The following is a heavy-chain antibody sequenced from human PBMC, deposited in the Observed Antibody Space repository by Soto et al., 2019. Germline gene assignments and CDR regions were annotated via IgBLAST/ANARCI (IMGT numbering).Heavy chain of an antibody. Sequence: QVQLVESGGGVVQPGRSLRLSCAASGFTFSSYGMHWVRQAPGKGLEWVAVISYDGSNKYYADSVKGRFTISRDNSKNTLYLQMNSLRAEDTAVYYCAKDGRLLWFGESNWFDPWGQGTLVTVSS. CDR3: AKDGRLLWFGESNWFDP. V-gene: IGHV3-30*18. J-gene: IGHJ5*02. D-gene: IGHD3-10*01. CDR1: GFTFSSYG. CDR2: ISYDGSNK.